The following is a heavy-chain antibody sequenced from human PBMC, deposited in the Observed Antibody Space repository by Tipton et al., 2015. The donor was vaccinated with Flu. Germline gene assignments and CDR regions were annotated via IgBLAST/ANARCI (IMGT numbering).Heavy chain of an antibody. J-gene: IGHJ3*02. CDR1: GFTFSSYW. CDR2: IKQDGSEK. CDR3: ARDYGISHAFDI. D-gene: IGHD2-8*01. Sequence: AVSGFTFSSYWMSWVRQAPGKGLEWVANIKQDGSEKYYVDSVKGRFTISRDNAKNSLYLQMNSLRAEDTAVYYCARDYGISHAFDIWGQGTMVTVSS. V-gene: IGHV3-7*01.